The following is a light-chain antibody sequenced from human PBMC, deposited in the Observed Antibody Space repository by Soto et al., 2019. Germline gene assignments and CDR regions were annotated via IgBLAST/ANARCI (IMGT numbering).Light chain of an antibody. CDR2: WAS. CDR3: QQYNSWPPIT. CDR1: QSFFFSTNNLNY. J-gene: IGKJ5*01. V-gene: IGKV4-1*01. Sequence: IVVTQSPDSLSVWLGERATINCSSSQSFFFSTNNLNYFAWYQQKAGQPPELLIYWASTRESGVPDRFSGGGSGTEFTLTISSLQSEDFVVYYCQQYNSWPPITFGQGTRLEI.